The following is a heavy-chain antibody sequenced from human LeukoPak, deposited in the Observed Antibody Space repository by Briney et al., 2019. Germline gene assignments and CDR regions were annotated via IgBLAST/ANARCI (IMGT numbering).Heavy chain of an antibody. D-gene: IGHD2-15*01. Sequence: PGGSLRLSCAASGFTFSNFGLNWVRQAPGKGLEWVAFISDNGRRTYYLESVEGLFTISRDDSKNTLYLQMNSLRVEDTAVYYCARDRIGKYSIVYCGQGTLVTVSS. CDR1: GFTFSNFG. CDR3: ARDRIGKYSIVY. J-gene: IGHJ4*02. CDR2: ISDNGRRT. V-gene: IGHV3-30*12.